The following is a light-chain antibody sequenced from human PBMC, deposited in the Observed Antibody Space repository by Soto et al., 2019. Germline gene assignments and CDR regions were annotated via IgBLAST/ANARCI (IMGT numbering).Light chain of an antibody. CDR2: GNS. Sequence: QSVLTQPPSVSGAPGQRVTISCSGSSSNIGAGYDVNWYRQLPGTAPKLLIYGNSDRPSGVPDRSSGSKSGTSASLAITGLRAEDEADYFCQSYDRSLRTYVFGTGTKVTVL. J-gene: IGLJ1*01. CDR3: QSYDRSLRTYV. CDR1: SSNIGAGYD. V-gene: IGLV1-40*01.